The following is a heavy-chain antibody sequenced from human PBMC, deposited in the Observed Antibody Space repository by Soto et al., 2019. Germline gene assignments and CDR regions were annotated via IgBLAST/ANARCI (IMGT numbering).Heavy chain of an antibody. CDR3: ARGRPAAIDYYYYGMDV. V-gene: IGHV1-69*13. D-gene: IGHD2-2*02. CDR1: GGTFSSYA. CDR2: IIPIFGTA. Sequence: SVKVSCKASGGTFSSYAISGVRQAPGQGLEWMGGIIPIFGTANYAQKFQGRVTITADESTSTAYMELSSLRSEDTAVSYCARGRPAAIDYYYYGMDVWGQGTTVTVSS. J-gene: IGHJ6*02.